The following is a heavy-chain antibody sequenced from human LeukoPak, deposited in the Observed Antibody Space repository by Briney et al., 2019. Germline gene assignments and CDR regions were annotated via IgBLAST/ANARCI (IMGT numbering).Heavy chain of an antibody. V-gene: IGHV1-18*01. D-gene: IGHD6-6*01. CDR2: ISAYNGNT. Sequence: ASVKVSCKASGYTFTSYGISWVRQAPGQGLEWMGWISAYNGNTNYAQKLQGRVTMTTDTSTSTAYMELRSLRSDDTAVYYCAGGSSSDYYYYYMDVWGKGATVTVSS. J-gene: IGHJ6*03. CDR1: GYTFTSYG. CDR3: AGGSSSDYYYYYMDV.